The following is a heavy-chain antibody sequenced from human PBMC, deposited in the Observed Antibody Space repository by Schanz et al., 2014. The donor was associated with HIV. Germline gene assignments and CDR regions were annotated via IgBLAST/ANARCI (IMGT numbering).Heavy chain of an antibody. CDR1: GFDFGVYG. CDR2: ISYDGTNK. Sequence: QVQLVESGGGVVQPGGSLRLSCAASGFDFGVYGMHWVRQAPGKGPEWVAVISYDGTNKYFADSVKGRFTISRDDSKNTVSLQMDDLRDEDTALYYCARDALPSSVRGMISNWFDPWGQGTLVTVSS. D-gene: IGHD3-10*01. V-gene: IGHV3-30*03. J-gene: IGHJ5*02. CDR3: ARDALPSSVRGMISNWFDP.